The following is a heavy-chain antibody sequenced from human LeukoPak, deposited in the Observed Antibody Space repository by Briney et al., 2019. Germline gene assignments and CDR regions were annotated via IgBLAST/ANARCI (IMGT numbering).Heavy chain of an antibody. CDR1: GGSISSYY. V-gene: IGHV4-59*08. Sequence: SETLSLTCTVSGGSISSYYWSWIRQPPGKGLEWIGYIYYSGSTNYNPSLKSRVTISVDTSKNQFSLKLSSVTAADTAVYYCALTGGPNILTLFDPWGQGTLVTVSS. CDR3: ALTGGPNILTLFDP. CDR2: IYYSGST. J-gene: IGHJ5*02. D-gene: IGHD3-9*01.